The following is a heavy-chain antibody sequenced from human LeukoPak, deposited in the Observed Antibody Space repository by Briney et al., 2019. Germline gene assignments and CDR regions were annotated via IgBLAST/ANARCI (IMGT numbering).Heavy chain of an antibody. CDR2: ISSSSSTI. CDR3: ARDLYDYVWGSYRYPYYLDY. V-gene: IGHV3-48*01. D-gene: IGHD3-16*02. J-gene: IGHJ4*02. CDR1: GFTFSSYS. Sequence: GGSLRLSCAASGFTFSSYSMNWVRQAPGKGLEWVSYISSSSSTIYYADSVKGRFTISRDNAKNSLYLQMNSLRAEDTAVYYCARDLYDYVWGSYRYPYYLDYWGQGTLVTVSS.